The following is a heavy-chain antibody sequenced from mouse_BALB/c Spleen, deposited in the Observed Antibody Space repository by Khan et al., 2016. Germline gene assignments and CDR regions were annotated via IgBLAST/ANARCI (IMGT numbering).Heavy chain of an antibody. CDR3: AGDDSSYWFAY. J-gene: IGHJ3*01. Sequence: EVELVESGGGLVQPGGSLRLSCATSGFTFTDYYMSWVRQPPGKALEWLGFIRNKANGYTTEYSASVKGRFTISRDTSQSILYLQMNSLRAEGSATYCCAGDDSSYWFAYWGQGTLVTVSA. CDR1: GFTFTDYY. D-gene: IGHD1-1*01. CDR2: IRNKANGYTT. V-gene: IGHV7-3*02.